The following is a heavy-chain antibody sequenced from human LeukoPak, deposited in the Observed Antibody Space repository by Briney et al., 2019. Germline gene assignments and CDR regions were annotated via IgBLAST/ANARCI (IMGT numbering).Heavy chain of an antibody. CDR1: GGSISSGGYY. CDR3: ARDQMVRGVIAGGYYYYGMDV. V-gene: IGHV4-30-4*08. J-gene: IGHJ6*02. Sequence: SETLSLTCTVSGGSISSGGYYWSWIRQPPGKGLEWIGYIYYSGSTYYNPSLKSRVTISVDTSKNQFSLKLSSVTAADTAVYYCARDQMVRGVIAGGYYYYGMDVWGQGTTVTVSS. CDR2: IYYSGST. D-gene: IGHD3-10*01.